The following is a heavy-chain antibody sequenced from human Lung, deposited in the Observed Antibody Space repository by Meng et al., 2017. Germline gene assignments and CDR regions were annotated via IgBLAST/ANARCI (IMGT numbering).Heavy chain of an antibody. CDR1: GFTFSNAW. CDR3: QWLSTHPPDC. D-gene: IGHD3-22*01. CDR2: IKSKTDGETT. V-gene: IGHV3-15*01. Sequence: EVKLGGSGGGWVEPGGSLRFSCATSGFTFSNAWMSWVRQTPGKGLEWLGRIKSKTDGETTDYAAPVKGRFSISRDDAKNTLYLQMNSLKTEDTAVYYCQWLSTHPPDCWGQGTLVTVSS. J-gene: IGHJ4*02.